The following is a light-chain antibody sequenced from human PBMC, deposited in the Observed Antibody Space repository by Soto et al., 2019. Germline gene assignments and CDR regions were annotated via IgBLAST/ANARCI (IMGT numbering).Light chain of an antibody. CDR1: QSVSNNY. CDR3: QQYSSLWT. CDR2: GAS. V-gene: IGKV3-20*01. J-gene: IGKJ1*01. Sequence: EIVLTQSPGTLSLSPGERATLSCRTSQSVSNNYLAWYQQKPGQAPRLLIYGASSRATGIPDRFSGSGSGTDFTLSISRLEPEDLAVYYCQQYSSLWTFGQGTKVEIK.